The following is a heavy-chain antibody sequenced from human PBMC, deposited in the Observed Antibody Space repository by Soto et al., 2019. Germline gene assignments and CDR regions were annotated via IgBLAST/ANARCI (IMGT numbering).Heavy chain of an antibody. Sequence: QVQLQESGPGLVKPSQTLSLTCTVSGGSISSGDYYWSWIRQPPGKGLEWIGYIYYSGSTYYNPSLKSRVTRSVDTSKNQFSLKLSSVTAADTAVYYCASLTGYEGGWFDPWGQGTLVTVSS. V-gene: IGHV4-30-4*01. CDR1: GGSISSGDYY. J-gene: IGHJ5*02. CDR2: IYYSGST. D-gene: IGHD3-9*01. CDR3: ASLTGYEGGWFDP.